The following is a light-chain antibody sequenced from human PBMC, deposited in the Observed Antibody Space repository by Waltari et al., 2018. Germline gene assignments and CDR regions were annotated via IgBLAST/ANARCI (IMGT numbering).Light chain of an antibody. Sequence: DVVMTQSPLSLPVTLGQPASISCSSSQSLVHSDGKTYLNWFHQRPGQSPRRLIYKVFNRDFGVPDRFSGSGSGTEFTLKISRVEAEDVGVYYCMQATLRPLTFGQGTKVDIK. J-gene: IGKJ1*01. V-gene: IGKV2-30*02. CDR3: MQATLRPLT. CDR1: QSLVHSDGKTY. CDR2: KVF.